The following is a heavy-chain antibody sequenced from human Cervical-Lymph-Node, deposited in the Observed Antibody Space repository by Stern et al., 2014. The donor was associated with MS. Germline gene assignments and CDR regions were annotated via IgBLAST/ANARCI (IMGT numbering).Heavy chain of an antibody. J-gene: IGHJ2*01. Sequence: VQLEASGAEVKKPGSSVTVSCKASGGTFSSYTISWVRQAPGQRLEWMGRIIPILGIANYAQKFQGRVTITADKSTSTAYMELSSLRSEDTAVYYCASREDFPDWYFDLWGRGTLVTVSS. CDR3: ASREDFPDWYFDL. D-gene: IGHD5-24*01. CDR1: GGTFSSYT. CDR2: IIPILGIA. V-gene: IGHV1-69*09.